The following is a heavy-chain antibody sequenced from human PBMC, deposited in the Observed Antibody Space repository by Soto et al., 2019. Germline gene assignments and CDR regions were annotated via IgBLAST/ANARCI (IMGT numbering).Heavy chain of an antibody. CDR1: GFTFSSYA. CDR3: ATDQLVTRVDAFDI. J-gene: IGHJ3*02. CDR2: ISGSGGST. D-gene: IGHD6-13*01. Sequence: GGSLRLSCAASGFTFSSYAMSWVRQAPGKGLEWVSAISGSGGSTYYADSVKGRFTISRDNSKNTLYLQMNSLRAEDTVVYYGATDQLVTRVDAFDIWGQGTMVTVSS. V-gene: IGHV3-23*01.